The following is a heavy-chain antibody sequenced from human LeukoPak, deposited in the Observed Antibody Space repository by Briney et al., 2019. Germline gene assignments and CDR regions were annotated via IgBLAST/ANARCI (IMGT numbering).Heavy chain of an antibody. CDR3: ARDQDGGKYYYESSGYSH. D-gene: IGHD3-22*01. Sequence: PGGSLRLSCVGSGFIFSNYAMNWVRQAPGKGLEWVSTISSGGHIYYEDSVKGRFTISRDNAKNSLYPQMNSLRAEDTAVYYCARDQDGGKYYYESSGYSHWGQGILVTVSS. V-gene: IGHV3-69-1*01. CDR2: ISSGGHI. J-gene: IGHJ4*02. CDR1: GFIFSNYA.